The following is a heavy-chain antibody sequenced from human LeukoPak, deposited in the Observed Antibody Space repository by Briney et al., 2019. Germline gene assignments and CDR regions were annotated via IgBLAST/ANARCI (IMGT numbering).Heavy chain of an antibody. CDR3: ARDLGRVSSSSDY. CDR1: GGSISSSSYY. D-gene: IGHD6-13*01. Sequence: SETLSLTCTVSGGSISSSSYYWGWIRQPPGKGLEWIGSIYYSGSTYYNPSLKSRVTISVDTSKNQFSLKLSSVTAADTAVYYCARDLGRVSSSSDYWGQGTLVTVSS. J-gene: IGHJ4*02. V-gene: IGHV4-39*07. CDR2: IYYSGST.